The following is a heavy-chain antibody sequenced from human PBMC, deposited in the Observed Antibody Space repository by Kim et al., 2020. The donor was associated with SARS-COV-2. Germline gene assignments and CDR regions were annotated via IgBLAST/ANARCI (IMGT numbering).Heavy chain of an antibody. CDR3: ARDLKISRSITMVRGVIPGWIDY. Sequence: GGSLRLSCAVSGFTFSSYSMNWVRQAPGKGLEWVSSISSSSSYIYYADSVKGRFTISRDNAKNSLYLQMNSLRAEDTAVYYCARDLKISRSITMVRGVIPGWIDYGGEGTLVTVSS. CDR1: GFTFSSYS. V-gene: IGHV3-21*01. D-gene: IGHD3-10*01. CDR2: ISSSSSYI. J-gene: IGHJ4*01.